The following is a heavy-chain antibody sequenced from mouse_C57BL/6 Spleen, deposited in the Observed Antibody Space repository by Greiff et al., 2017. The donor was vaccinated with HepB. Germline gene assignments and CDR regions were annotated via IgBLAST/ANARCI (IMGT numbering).Heavy chain of an antibody. CDR3: TTPPAPDWYFDV. CDR2: IHPENGDT. J-gene: IGHJ1*03. CDR1: GFNIKDDY. V-gene: IGHV14-4*01. Sequence: VQLQQSGAELVRPGASVKLSCTASGFNIKDDYMHWVKQRPEQGLEWIGWIHPENGDTEYASKFQGKATITADTSSNTAYLQLSSLTSEDTAVYYCTTPPAPDWYFDVWGTGTTVTVSS.